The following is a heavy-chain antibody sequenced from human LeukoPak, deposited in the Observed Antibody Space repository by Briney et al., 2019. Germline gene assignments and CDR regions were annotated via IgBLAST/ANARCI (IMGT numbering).Heavy chain of an antibody. D-gene: IGHD4-17*01. V-gene: IGHV3-30-3*01. CDR1: GFTFSSYA. CDR2: ISYDGSNK. CDR3: ARDPNGDYIGAFEI. J-gene: IGHJ3*02. Sequence: GGSLRLSCAASGFTFSSYAMHWVRQAPGKGLEWVAVISYDGSNKYYADSVKGRFTISRDNSKNTLYLQMNSLRAEDTAVYYCARDPNGDYIGAFEIWGQGTKVTVSS.